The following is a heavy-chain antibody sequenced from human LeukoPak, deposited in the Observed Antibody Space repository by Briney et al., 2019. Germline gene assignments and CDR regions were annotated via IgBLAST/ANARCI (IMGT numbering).Heavy chain of an antibody. J-gene: IGHJ4*02. CDR3: AREESGWELLSLLGY. V-gene: IGHV1-2*02. CDR1: GYPFTAYY. D-gene: IGHD1-26*01. Sequence: GASVKVSCKASGYPFTAYYMHWVRQAPGQGLEWMGWINPNSGGTNYAQKFQGRVTMTRDTSISTAYMELSRLRSDDTAVYYCAREESGWELLSLLGYWGQGTLVTVSS. CDR2: INPNSGGT.